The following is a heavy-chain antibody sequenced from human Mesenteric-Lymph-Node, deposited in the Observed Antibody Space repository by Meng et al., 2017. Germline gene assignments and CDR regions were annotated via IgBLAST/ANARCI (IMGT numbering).Heavy chain of an antibody. CDR1: GGSISSYY. J-gene: IGHJ4*02. CDR3: ARAEGYGSYYFDY. CDR2: IYYSGST. V-gene: IGHV4-59*01. D-gene: IGHD3-10*01. Sequence: SETLSLTCTVSGGSISSYYWSWIRQPPGKGLEWIGYIYYSGSTNYNPSLKSRVTISVDTSKNQFSLKLSSVTAADTAVYYCARAEGYGSYYFDYWGQGTLVTVSS.